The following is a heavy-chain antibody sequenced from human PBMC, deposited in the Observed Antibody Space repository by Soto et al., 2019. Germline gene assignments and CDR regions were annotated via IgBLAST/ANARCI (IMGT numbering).Heavy chain of an antibody. CDR1: GVSISTTDW. CDR2: IDHSGTT. Sequence: QVQLQQSGPGLVKPSGTLSLTCAVSGVSISTTDWWNWVRQPPGKGLEWIGEIDHSGTTNYNTSLTSRGTITLDKSKNHFSLHLRSTPAADTAVYYYARADFGYPGYDTNPYSCGMDVWGQGTTVTVSS. J-gene: IGHJ6*02. CDR3: ARADFGYPGYDTNPYSCGMDV. D-gene: IGHD5-12*01. V-gene: IGHV4-4*02.